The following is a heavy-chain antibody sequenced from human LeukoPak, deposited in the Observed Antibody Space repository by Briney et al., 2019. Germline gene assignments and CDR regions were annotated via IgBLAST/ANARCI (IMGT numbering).Heavy chain of an antibody. V-gene: IGHV4-59*01. J-gene: IGHJ4*02. CDR3: AWAPAVAGHFDY. CDR2: IYYSGST. Sequence: SETLSLTCTVSGGSISSYYWSWIRQPPGKGLEWIGYIYYSGSTNYNPSLKSRVTISVDTSKNQFSLKLSSVTAADTAVYYCAWAPAVAGHFDYWGQGTLVTVSS. D-gene: IGHD6-19*01. CDR1: GGSISSYY.